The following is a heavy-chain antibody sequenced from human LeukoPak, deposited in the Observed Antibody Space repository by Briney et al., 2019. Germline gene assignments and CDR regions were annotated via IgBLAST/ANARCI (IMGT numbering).Heavy chain of an antibody. J-gene: IGHJ6*02. CDR3: ARDLIGGPTVTTDYYYYGMDV. CDR1: GYTFTSYG. D-gene: IGHD4-11*01. CDR2: IIPIFGTA. V-gene: IGHV1-69*13. Sequence: GASVKVSCKASGYTFTSYGISWVRQAPGQGLEWMGGIIPIFGTANYAQKFQGRVTITADESTSTAYMELSSLRSEDTAVYYCARDLIGGPTVTTDYYYYGMDVWGQGTTVTVSS.